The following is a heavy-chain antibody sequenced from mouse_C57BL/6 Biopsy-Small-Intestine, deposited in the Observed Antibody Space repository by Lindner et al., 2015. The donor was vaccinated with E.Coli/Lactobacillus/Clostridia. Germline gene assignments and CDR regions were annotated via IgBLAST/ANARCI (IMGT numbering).Heavy chain of an antibody. D-gene: IGHD1-1*01. CDR2: INPRNGNK. V-gene: IGHV1-84*02. J-gene: IGHJ1*01. Sequence: SVKVSCKASGYNFPNYGFTWVRQAPGQGLEWLGWINPRNGNKDYPQNLQGRVTLTTDTSTSTAYMELRGLTSDDTAVYYCARLRAAVAGFYFNGMDVWGQGTAVTVSS. CDR1: GYNFPNYG. CDR3: ARLRAAVAGFYFNGMDV.